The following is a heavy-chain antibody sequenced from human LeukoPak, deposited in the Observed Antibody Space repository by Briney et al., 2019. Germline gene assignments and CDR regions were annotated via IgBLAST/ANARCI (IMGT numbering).Heavy chain of an antibody. D-gene: IGHD5-12*01. CDR2: ISSSSSYI. Sequence: PGGSLRLSCAASGFTFSSYSMNWVRQAPGKGLEWVSSISSSSSYIYYADSVKGRFTISRDNAKNSLYLQMNSLRAEDTAVYYCAREDSPATIAQPFDLWGRGTLVTVSS. CDR3: AREDSPATIAQPFDL. CDR1: GFTFSSYS. V-gene: IGHV3-21*01. J-gene: IGHJ2*01.